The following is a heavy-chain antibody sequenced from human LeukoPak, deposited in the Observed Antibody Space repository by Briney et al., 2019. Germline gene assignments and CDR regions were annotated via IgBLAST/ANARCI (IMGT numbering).Heavy chain of an antibody. CDR1: GYTFTGYY. Sequence: ASVKVSCKASGYTFTGYYMHWVRQAPGHGLEWMGWINPNSGGTNYAQKFQGWVTMTRDTSISTAYMELSRLRSDDTAVYYCARSRYYDSSGPSGGMDVWGQGTTVTVSS. D-gene: IGHD3-22*01. CDR3: ARSRYYDSSGPSGGMDV. J-gene: IGHJ6*02. V-gene: IGHV1-2*04. CDR2: INPNSGGT.